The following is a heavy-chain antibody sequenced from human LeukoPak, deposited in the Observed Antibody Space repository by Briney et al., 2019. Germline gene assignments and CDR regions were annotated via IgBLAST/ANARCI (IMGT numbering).Heavy chain of an antibody. CDR2: IYYSGST. CDR3: ARHTHVLRFLEWLPQFDD. CDR1: GGSISSYY. J-gene: IGHJ4*02. D-gene: IGHD3-3*01. V-gene: IGHV4-59*04. Sequence: SETLSLTCTVSGGSISSYYWSWIRQPPGKGLEWIGSIYYSGSTYYNPSLKNRVTMSVDMSKNQFSLKLSSVTAADTAVYFCARHTHVLRFLEWLPQFDDWGQGTLVTVSS.